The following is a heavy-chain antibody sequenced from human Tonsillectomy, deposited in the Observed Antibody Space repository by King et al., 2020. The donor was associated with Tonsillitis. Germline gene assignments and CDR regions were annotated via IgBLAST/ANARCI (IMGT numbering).Heavy chain of an antibody. D-gene: IGHD4-17*01. Sequence: GQLVQSGAEVKKPGESLKISCQASGYMFTKFWIAWLRQMPGKGLECMGIIYPGDSGTRYTPSFQVQVTIPADTSINTAYLQWSSLEASDTAIYYCASHGAGADPRSWFDSWGQGTLITVSS. V-gene: IGHV5-51*03. CDR2: IYPGDSGT. CDR1: GYMFTKFW. J-gene: IGHJ5*01. CDR3: ASHGAGADPRSWFDS.